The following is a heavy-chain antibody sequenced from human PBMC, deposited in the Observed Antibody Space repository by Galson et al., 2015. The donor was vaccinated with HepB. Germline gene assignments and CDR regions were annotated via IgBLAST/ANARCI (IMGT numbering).Heavy chain of an antibody. V-gene: IGHV1-46*01. CDR1: GYTFTSYY. J-gene: IGHJ3*02. CDR2: INPSGGST. D-gene: IGHD3-10*01. CDR3: ARDVGFGPDAFDI. Sequence: SVKVSCKASGYTFTSYYMHWVRQAPGQGLEWMGIINPSGGSTSYAQKFQGRVTMTRDTSTSTVYMELSSLRSEDTAVYYCARDVGFGPDAFDIWGQGTMVTVSS.